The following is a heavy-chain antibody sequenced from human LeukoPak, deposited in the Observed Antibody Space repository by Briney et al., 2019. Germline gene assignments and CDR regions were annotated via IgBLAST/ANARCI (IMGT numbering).Heavy chain of an antibody. V-gene: IGHV4-34*01. CDR3: VVLFRRGSGSYYIDY. J-gene: IGHJ4*02. Sequence: SETLSLTCAVYGGSFSGYYWSWIRQPPGKGLEWIGEINRSGSTNYNPSLKSRVTISVDTSKNQFSLKLRSVTAADTAAYYCVVLFRRGSGSYYIDYWGQGTLVIVSS. CDR1: GGSFSGYY. CDR2: INRSGST. D-gene: IGHD3-10*01.